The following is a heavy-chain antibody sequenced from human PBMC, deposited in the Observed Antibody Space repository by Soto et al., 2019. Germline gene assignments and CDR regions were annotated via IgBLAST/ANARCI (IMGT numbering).Heavy chain of an antibody. CDR3: ARARYSRSSRNWFEP. D-gene: IGHD6-6*01. J-gene: IGHJ5*02. CDR1: VGSISSYY. Sequence: SETLSLTCTFSVGSISSYYWSCIRHPPGKGLEWIGYIYYSGSTNYNPSLKSRVTISVDTSKNQFSLKLSSVTAADTAVYYCARARYSRSSRNWFEPWGQGTLVTVSS. CDR2: IYYSGST. V-gene: IGHV4-59*01.